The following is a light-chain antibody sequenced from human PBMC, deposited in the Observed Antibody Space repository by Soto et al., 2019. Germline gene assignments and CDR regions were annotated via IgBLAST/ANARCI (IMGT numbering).Light chain of an antibody. CDR1: QSISSN. CDR2: RTS. J-gene: IGKJ1*01. V-gene: IGKV3-15*01. Sequence: EIVLTPSPAAVSLSPRERATLSSRASQSISSNLAWYQQKPGQAPRLLMFRTSSRATGFPARFSGSGSGTEFTLTISSLQSEDFAVYYCQQDNNWPRTVGQGTKVDIK. CDR3: QQDNNWPRT.